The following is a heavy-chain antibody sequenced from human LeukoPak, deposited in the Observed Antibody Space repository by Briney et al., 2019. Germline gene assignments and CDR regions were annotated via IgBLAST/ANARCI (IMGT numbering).Heavy chain of an antibody. CDR1: GFTFSSYR. CDR2: ISSSSRYI. V-gene: IGHV3-21*01. D-gene: IGHD3-9*01. CDR3: ARCGSDILTQHDY. J-gene: IGHJ4*02. Sequence: KAGGSLRLSCAASGFTFSSYRMNWVRQAPGKGLERVSSISSSSRYIYYADSVKGRFTISRDNAKNSLYLQMNSLRAEDTAVYYCARCGSDILTQHDYWGQGTLVTVSS.